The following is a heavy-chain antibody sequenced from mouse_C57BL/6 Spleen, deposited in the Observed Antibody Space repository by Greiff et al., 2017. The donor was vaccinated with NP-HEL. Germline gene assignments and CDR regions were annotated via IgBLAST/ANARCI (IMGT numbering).Heavy chain of an antibody. CDR2: IYPGDGDT. CDR3: ARDYGYDGYCFAY. D-gene: IGHD2-2*01. CDR1: GYAFSSYW. V-gene: IGHV1-80*01. J-gene: IGHJ2*01. Sequence: QVQLQQSGAELVKPGASVKISCKASGYAFSSYWMNWVKQRPGKGLEWIGQIYPGDGDTNYNGKFKGKATLTADKSSSTAYMQLSSLTTEDSAVYFCARDYGYDGYCFAYWGQGTTLTVSS.